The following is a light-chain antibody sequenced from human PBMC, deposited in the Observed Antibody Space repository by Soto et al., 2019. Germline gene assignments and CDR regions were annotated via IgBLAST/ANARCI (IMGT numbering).Light chain of an antibody. CDR1: QSVAKNY. Sequence: ETVLTQSPGTVSLSPGESATLSCRASQSVAKNYLAWFQHKPGQAPRLLNYDASSRATGIPDRFSGSGSGTDFTLTVSRLEPEDFAVYYCQQYAYSPLTFGGGTKVDI. CDR3: QQYAYSPLT. CDR2: DAS. J-gene: IGKJ4*01. V-gene: IGKV3-20*01.